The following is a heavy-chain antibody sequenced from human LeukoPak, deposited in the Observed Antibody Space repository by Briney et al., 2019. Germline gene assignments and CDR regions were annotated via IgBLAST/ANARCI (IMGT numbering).Heavy chain of an antibody. J-gene: IGHJ4*02. Sequence: GGSLRLSCAASGFTFNNYAMSWVRRAPGKGLEWVSSVSDSGDSTYYADSVKGRVTISRDNSRNTLYLQMYSLRAEDTAVYYCAKSANSGTYYRGYFDQWGQGTLVTASS. D-gene: IGHD3-10*01. CDR3: AKSANSGTYYRGYFDQ. CDR1: GFTFNNYA. CDR2: VSDSGDST. V-gene: IGHV3-23*01.